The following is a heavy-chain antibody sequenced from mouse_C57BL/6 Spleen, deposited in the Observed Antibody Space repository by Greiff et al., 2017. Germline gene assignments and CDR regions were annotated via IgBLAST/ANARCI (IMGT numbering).Heavy chain of an antibody. CDR1: GFTFSSYA. J-gene: IGHJ1*03. CDR2: ISDGGSYT. Sequence: EVQLVESGGGLVKPGGSLKLSCAASGFTFSSYAMSWVRQTPEKRLEWVATISDGGSYTYYPDNVKGRFTISRDNAKNNLYLQMSHLKSEDTAMYYCARSTSLRWYFDVWGTGTTVTVSS. D-gene: IGHD3-1*01. V-gene: IGHV5-4*01. CDR3: ARSTSLRWYFDV.